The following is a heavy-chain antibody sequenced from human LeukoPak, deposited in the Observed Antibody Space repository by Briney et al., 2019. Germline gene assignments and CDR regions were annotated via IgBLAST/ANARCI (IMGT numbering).Heavy chain of an antibody. CDR3: ARGSHRRVVVAATHYYYGMDV. D-gene: IGHD2-15*01. Sequence: ASVKVSCKASGGTFSSYAISWVRQAPGQGLEWMGGIIPIFGTANYAQKFQGRVTITADESTSTAYMELSSLRSEDTAVYYCARGSHRRVVVAATHYYYGMDVWGQGTTVTVSS. CDR2: IIPIFGTA. CDR1: GGTFSSYA. V-gene: IGHV1-69*13. J-gene: IGHJ6*02.